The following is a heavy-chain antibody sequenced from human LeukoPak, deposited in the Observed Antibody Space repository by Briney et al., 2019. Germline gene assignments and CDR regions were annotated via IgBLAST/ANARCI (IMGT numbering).Heavy chain of an antibody. CDR3: AREMGPPGWRVDWFDP. CDR1: GGSISSYY. V-gene: IGHV4-4*07. CDR2: IYTSGST. Sequence: PSETLSLTCTVSGGSISSYYWSWIRQPAGKGLEWIGRIYTSGSTNYNPSLKSRVTMSVDTSKNQFSLKLSSVTAADTAVYYCAREMGPPGWRVDWFDPWGQGTLVTVSS. D-gene: IGHD1-14*01. J-gene: IGHJ5*02.